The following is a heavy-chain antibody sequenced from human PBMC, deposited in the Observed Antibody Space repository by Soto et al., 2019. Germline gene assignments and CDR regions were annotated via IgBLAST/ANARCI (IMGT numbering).Heavy chain of an antibody. D-gene: IGHD1-1*01. V-gene: IGHV1-18*01. Sequence: QVQLVQSGAEVKKPGASVKVSCKASGYTFTSYGISWVRQAPGQGLEWMGWISAYNGNTNYAQKLQGRVTMTTDTSTSTAYMELRSLRSDDTAVYYCARVEEATNWNDGDYGMDVWGQGTTVTVSS. CDR2: ISAYNGNT. CDR3: ARVEEATNWNDGDYGMDV. CDR1: GYTFTSYG. J-gene: IGHJ6*02.